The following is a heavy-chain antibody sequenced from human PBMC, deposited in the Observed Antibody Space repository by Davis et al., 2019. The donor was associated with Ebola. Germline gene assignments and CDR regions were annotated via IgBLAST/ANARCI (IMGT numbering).Heavy chain of an antibody. D-gene: IGHD3-16*01. J-gene: IGHJ4*02. Sequence: GESLKISCAASGFTFSSYWMHWVRQAPGKGLVWVSRINSDGSSTSYADSVKGRFTISRDNAKNTLYLQMNSLKTEDTAVYYCTTVWLGDWGQGTLVTVSS. CDR1: GFTFSSYW. V-gene: IGHV3-74*01. CDR3: TTVWLGD. CDR2: INSDGSST.